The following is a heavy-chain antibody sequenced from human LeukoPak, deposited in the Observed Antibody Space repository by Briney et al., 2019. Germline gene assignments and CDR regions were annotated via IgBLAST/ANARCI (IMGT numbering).Heavy chain of an antibody. J-gene: IGHJ3*02. CDR2: ISSSGSTI. Sequence: GGSLRLSCAASGFTSSSYEMNWVRQAPGKGLEWVSYISSSGSTIYYADPVKGRFTISRDNAKNSLYLQMNSLRAEDTAVYYCARSPIFGVVIWGQGTMVTVSS. D-gene: IGHD3-3*01. V-gene: IGHV3-48*03. CDR3: ARSPIFGVVI. CDR1: GFTSSSYE.